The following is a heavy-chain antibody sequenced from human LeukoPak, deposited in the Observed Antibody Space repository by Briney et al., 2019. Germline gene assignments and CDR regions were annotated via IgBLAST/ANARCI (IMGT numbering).Heavy chain of an antibody. J-gene: IGHJ4*02. Sequence: SETLSLTCTVSGGSISSSSYYWGWIRQPPGKGLEWIGSIYYSGSTYYNPSLKSRVTISVDTSKNQFSLKLSSVTAADTAVYYCARQRSLTGYSLFDYWGQGTLVTVSS. CDR2: IYYSGST. CDR1: GGSISSSSYY. D-gene: IGHD3-9*01. V-gene: IGHV4-39*01. CDR3: ARQRSLTGYSLFDY.